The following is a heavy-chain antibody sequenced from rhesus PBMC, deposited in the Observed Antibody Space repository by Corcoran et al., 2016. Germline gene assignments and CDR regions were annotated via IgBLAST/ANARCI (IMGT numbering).Heavy chain of an antibody. Sequence: QVQLQESGPGLVKPSETLSLTCTVSGLSIHPTYWTWIRPFPGKGLEWIGYVSGSRGSTSYNPSLNSRVTISKDTSENQVYLRLNSMTAADTAVYYCARDAVSLDVWGRGLLVTVSS. CDR2: VSGSRGST. CDR3: ARDAVSLDV. V-gene: IGHV4-147*01. J-gene: IGHJ5-2*02. CDR1: GLSIHPTY.